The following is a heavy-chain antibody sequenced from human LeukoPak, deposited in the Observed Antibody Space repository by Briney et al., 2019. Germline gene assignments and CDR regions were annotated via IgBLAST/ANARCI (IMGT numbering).Heavy chain of an antibody. Sequence: GGSLRLSCAASGFTFSDYYISWIRQAPGKGLEWVSYISSSGSTIYYADSVKGRFTISRDNAKNSLYLQMNSLRAEDTAVYYCARDGSELLWFGELFVNWGQGTLVTVSS. D-gene: IGHD3-10*01. CDR2: ISSSGSTI. V-gene: IGHV3-11*01. CDR1: GFTFSDYY. J-gene: IGHJ4*02. CDR3: ARDGSELLWFGELFVN.